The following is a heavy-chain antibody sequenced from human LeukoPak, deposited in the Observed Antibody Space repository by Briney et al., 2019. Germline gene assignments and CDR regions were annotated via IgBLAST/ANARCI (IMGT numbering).Heavy chain of an antibody. CDR2: IYSGGST. CDR3: ARDSTVRWSY. V-gene: IGHV3-53*01. J-gene: IGHJ4*02. D-gene: IGHD3-3*01. Sequence: GGSLRLSRAASGFTVSSSYMSWVRQAPGKGLEWVSIIYSGGSTYYADSVKGRFTISRDNSKNTLYLQMNSLRAEDTAVYYCARDSTVRWSYWGQGTLVTVS. CDR1: GFTVSSSY.